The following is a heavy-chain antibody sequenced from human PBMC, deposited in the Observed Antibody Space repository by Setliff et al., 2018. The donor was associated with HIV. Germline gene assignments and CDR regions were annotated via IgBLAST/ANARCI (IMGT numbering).Heavy chain of an antibody. V-gene: IGHV3-20*04. CDR3: ATDCAVVGGTGSLDS. CDR2: INWNGASV. D-gene: IGHD1-26*01. J-gene: IGHJ4*02. CDR1: GFIFEDYG. Sequence: GGSLRLSCATSGFIFEDYGMNWVRQAPGKGLAWVSGINWNGASVGYADSVKGRFTISRDNAKNSLYLQMNSLRVEDTAVYYCATDCAVVGGTGSLDSWGQGTLVTVSS.